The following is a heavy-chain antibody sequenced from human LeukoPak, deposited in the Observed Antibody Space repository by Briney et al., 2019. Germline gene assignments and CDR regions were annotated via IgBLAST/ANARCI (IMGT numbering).Heavy chain of an antibody. CDR3: ARDNGYDAFDI. Sequence: SGGSLRLSCAASGFTFSSYSMNWVRQAPGKGLEWVSSISSSSSYIYYAGSVKGRFTISRDNAKNSLYLQMNSLRAEDTAVYYCARDNGYDAFDIWGQGTMVTVSS. D-gene: IGHD6-25*01. CDR1: GFTFSSYS. V-gene: IGHV3-21*01. J-gene: IGHJ3*02. CDR2: ISSSSSYI.